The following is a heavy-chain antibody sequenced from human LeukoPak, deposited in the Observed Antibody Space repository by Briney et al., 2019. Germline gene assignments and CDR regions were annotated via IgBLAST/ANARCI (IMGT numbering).Heavy chain of an antibody. CDR2: IKKGGGEK. D-gene: IGHD3-10*01. J-gene: IGHJ4*02. Sequence: PGRSLRLSRAASGLTAIIFCMSLVLHAPGEGLEWVANIKKGGGEKYYADSVKGRLTIFRDNAKNSLYLQMNSLRAEDTAGHSFASGLMLYYYGTGSYWFYWGQGTLVTVSS. CDR1: GLTAIIFC. V-gene: IGHV3-7*01. CDR3: ASGLMLYYYGTGSYWFY.